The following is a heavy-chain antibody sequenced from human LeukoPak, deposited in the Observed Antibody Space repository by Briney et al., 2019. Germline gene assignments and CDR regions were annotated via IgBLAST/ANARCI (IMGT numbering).Heavy chain of an antibody. V-gene: IGHV4-34*01. Sequence: PSETLSLTCAVYGGSFSGYYWSWIRQPPGKGLEWIGEINHSGSTNYNPSLKSRLTISVDTSKNQFSLKLSSVTAADTAVYYCARGDIIDAFDIWGQGTMVTVSS. J-gene: IGHJ3*02. D-gene: IGHD3-9*01. CDR2: INHSGST. CDR1: GGSFSGYY. CDR3: ARGDIIDAFDI.